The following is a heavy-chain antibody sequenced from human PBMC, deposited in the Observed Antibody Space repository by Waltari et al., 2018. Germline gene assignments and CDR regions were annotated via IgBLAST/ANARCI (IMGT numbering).Heavy chain of an antibody. V-gene: IGHV3-30*03. J-gene: IGHJ6*02. CDR1: GFTFNSNG. CDR3: ARDKLGYCSGDSCWQYGMDV. D-gene: IGHD2-15*01. Sequence: QVQLVESGGGMVQPGRSLRLSCAASGFTFNSNGMHWVRQAPGRGMEWVAIISYDGSHKYYEDAVKGRFTISRDNSKNTRYLQMTSLRAEDTAVYYCARDKLGYCSGDSCWQYGMDVWGQGTTVTVSS. CDR2: ISYDGSHK.